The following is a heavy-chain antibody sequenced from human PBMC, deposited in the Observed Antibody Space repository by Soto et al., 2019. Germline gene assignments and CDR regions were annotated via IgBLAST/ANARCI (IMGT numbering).Heavy chain of an antibody. J-gene: IGHJ4*02. CDR3: AKSSSGLRDYFDS. V-gene: IGHV3-30-3*02. D-gene: IGHD6-6*01. CDR1: GFSLSSFA. CDR2: TSYDGHNT. Sequence: GGSLRLSCAVSGFSLSSFAMHWVRPAPGKGLEWVATTSYDGHNTFYGESVRGRFSISRDTSKNTLFLQMDSLKTEDTAVYFCAKSSSGLRDYFDSWGRGTLVTVSS.